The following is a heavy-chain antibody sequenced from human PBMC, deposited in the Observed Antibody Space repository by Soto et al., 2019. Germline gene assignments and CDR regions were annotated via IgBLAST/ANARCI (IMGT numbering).Heavy chain of an antibody. CDR2: INPTGGST. Sequence: QVQLVQSGAEVKEPGASVKVSCKASGYTFTSFYIHWVRQAPGQGLEWMAIINPTGGSTNYAQRFRGRVTLTKDTSTSTVYMELSGLRSEDTAAYYCARNLASADAWGQGTLVTVSS. V-gene: IGHV1-46*01. J-gene: IGHJ5*02. CDR1: GYTFTSFY. CDR3: ARNLASADA. D-gene: IGHD6-13*01.